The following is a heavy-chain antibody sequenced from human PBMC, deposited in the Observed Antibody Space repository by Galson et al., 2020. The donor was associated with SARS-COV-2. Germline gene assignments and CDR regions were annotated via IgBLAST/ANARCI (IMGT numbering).Heavy chain of an antibody. V-gene: IGHV3-33*01. Sequence: TGGSLRLPCAASGFTFSSYGMHWVRQAPGKGLEWVAVIWYDGSNKYYADSVKGRFTISRDNSKNTLYLQMNSLRAEDTAVYYCARDPNLSSGWYLVDYWGQGTLVTVSS. CDR2: IWYDGSNK. CDR1: GFTFSSYG. J-gene: IGHJ4*02. D-gene: IGHD6-19*01. CDR3: ARDPNLSSGWYLVDY.